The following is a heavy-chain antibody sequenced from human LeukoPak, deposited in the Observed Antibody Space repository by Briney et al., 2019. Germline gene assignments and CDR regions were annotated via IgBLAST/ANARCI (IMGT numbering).Heavy chain of an antibody. CDR3: ATLGRAAGNAFDI. CDR2: TYYGGST. V-gene: IGHV4-59*11. J-gene: IGHJ3*02. Sequence: SETLSLTCSVSGDSISFHFWSWIREPPGKGLEWIGHTYYGGSTDYNPSLASRVTVSADTSKNQFSLKLSSVTAADTAVYYCATLGRAAGNAFDIWGQGTVVIVSS. D-gene: IGHD1-26*01. CDR1: GDSISFHF.